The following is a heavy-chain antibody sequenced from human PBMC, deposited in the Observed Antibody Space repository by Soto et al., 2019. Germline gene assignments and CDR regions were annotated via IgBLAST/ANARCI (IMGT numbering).Heavy chain of an antibody. V-gene: IGHV3-23*01. CDR2: ISGSGGST. CDR1: GFSFSNSA. CDR3: AKDPKDRAWLLYYYYGMDV. D-gene: IGHD3-9*01. J-gene: IGHJ6*04. Sequence: GRSMRLSCVASGFSFSNSAMSRVRQATRKRLEWVSAISGSGGSTYYADSVKGRFTISRDNSKNTLYLQMNSLRAEDTAGYACAKDPKDRAWLLYYYYGMDVWGGGTTVTVSS.